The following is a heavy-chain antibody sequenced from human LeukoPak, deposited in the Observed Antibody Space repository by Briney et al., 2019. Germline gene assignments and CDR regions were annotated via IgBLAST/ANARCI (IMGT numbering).Heavy chain of an antibody. CDR1: GGSISGFY. J-gene: IGHJ4*02. CDR2: MYYTGSYTGTT. Sequence: SETLSLTCTVSGGSISGFYWSWIRQPPGKGLEWIGSMYYTGSYTGTTYYNPSLESRVTVSVDTSKNLCSLKLTSVAAADTAVYYCVGEEYGTGSYYKSSDWGQGTLVTVSS. D-gene: IGHD3-10*01. V-gene: IGHV4-59*04. CDR3: VGEEYGTGSYYKSSD.